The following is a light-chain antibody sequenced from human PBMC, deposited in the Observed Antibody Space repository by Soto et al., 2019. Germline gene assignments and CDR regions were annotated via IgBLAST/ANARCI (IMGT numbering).Light chain of an antibody. CDR1: RSISNW. Sequence: DIQMTQSPSTLSASVGDRVTITCRASRSISNWLAWFQQKPGKAPKLLIYEASSLESGVPSRFSGSGSGTEFTLTISSLQPDDFATYYCQRYNGYSITFGQGTRLEIK. CDR3: QRYNGYSIT. CDR2: EAS. V-gene: IGKV1-5*01. J-gene: IGKJ5*01.